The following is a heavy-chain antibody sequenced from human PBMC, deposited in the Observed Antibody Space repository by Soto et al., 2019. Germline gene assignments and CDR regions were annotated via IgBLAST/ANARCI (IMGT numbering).Heavy chain of an antibody. V-gene: IGHV3-21*01. CDR2: ISSSSSYI. CDR3: ARDQGGTNYYYGMDV. CDR1: GFTFSSYS. J-gene: IGHJ6*02. D-gene: IGHD1-26*01. Sequence: EVQLMESGGGLVKPGGSLRLSCAASGFTFSSYSMNWVRQAPGKGLEWVSSISSSSSYIYYADSVKGRFTISRDNAKNSLYLQMNSLRAEDTAVYYCARDQGGTNYYYGMDVWGQGTTVTVSS.